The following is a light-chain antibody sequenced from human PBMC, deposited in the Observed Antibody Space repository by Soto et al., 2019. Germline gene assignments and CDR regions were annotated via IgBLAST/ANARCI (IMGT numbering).Light chain of an antibody. Sequence: DIQVTQSPSTLSASVGDRVTITCRASQTVSIWVARYQQKPGKAPKLLLYKASSLESGVPSRFSCSGSGTDFTLNISSLQPHDFATYYCQHYNSYSPWTFGQGTKVEIK. J-gene: IGKJ1*01. V-gene: IGKV1-5*03. CDR2: KAS. CDR3: QHYNSYSPWT. CDR1: QTVSIW.